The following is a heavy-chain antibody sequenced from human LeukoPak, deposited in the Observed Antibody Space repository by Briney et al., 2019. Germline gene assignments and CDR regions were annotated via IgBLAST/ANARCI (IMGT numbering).Heavy chain of an antibody. CDR3: ARGLSAMGYFDY. J-gene: IGHJ4*02. Sequence: PGGSLRLSCAASGFTFSSYAMHWVRQAPGKGLEWVAVISYDGSNKYYADSVKGRFTISRDNSKNTLYLQMNSLRAEDTAVYYCARGLSAMGYFDYWGQGTQVTVSS. D-gene: IGHD3-16*01. CDR2: ISYDGSNK. V-gene: IGHV3-30*04. CDR1: GFTFSSYA.